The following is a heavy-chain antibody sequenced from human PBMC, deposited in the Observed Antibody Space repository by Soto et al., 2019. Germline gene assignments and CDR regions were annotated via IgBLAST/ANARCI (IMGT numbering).Heavy chain of an antibody. CDR1: GGSISSYY. D-gene: IGHD3-22*01. Sequence: TETLSLTCTVSGGSISSYYWSWIRQPAGKGLEWIGRIYTSGSTNYNPSLKSRVTMSVDTSKNQFSLKLSSVTAADTGVYYCARGDYYDSSAGMDVWGQGTTVTVSS. CDR2: IYTSGST. CDR3: ARGDYYDSSAGMDV. V-gene: IGHV4-4*07. J-gene: IGHJ6*02.